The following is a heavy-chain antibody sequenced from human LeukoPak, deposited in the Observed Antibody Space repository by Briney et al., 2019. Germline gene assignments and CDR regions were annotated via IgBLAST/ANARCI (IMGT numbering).Heavy chain of an antibody. V-gene: IGHV5-51*01. CDR1: GYSFTSYW. D-gene: IGHD3-10*01. Sequence: GESLKISCKGSGYSFTSYWIGWVRRMPGKGLEWMGIIYPGDSETRYSPSFQGQVTISADKSITTAYLQWSSLKASDTAMYYCARVIADNWFDPWGQGTLVTVSS. CDR2: IYPGDSET. J-gene: IGHJ5*02. CDR3: ARVIADNWFDP.